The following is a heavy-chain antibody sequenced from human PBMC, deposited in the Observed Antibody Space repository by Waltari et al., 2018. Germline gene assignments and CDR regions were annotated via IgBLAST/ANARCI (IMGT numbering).Heavy chain of an antibody. Sequence: QVQLQESGPGLVKPSETLSLTCTVSGGSISSYYWSWLRQPAGKGLEWIGRIYTSGSTNYNPSLKSRVTMSVDTSKNQFSLKLSSVTAADTAVYYCATIAVAGTNYFDYWGQGTLVTVSS. CDR2: IYTSGST. CDR1: GGSISSYY. J-gene: IGHJ4*02. CDR3: ATIAVAGTNYFDY. D-gene: IGHD6-19*01. V-gene: IGHV4-4*07.